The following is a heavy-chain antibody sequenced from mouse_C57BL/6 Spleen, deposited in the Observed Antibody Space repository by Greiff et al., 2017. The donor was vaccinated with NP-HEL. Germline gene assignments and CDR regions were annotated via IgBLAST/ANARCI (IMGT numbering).Heavy chain of an antibody. CDR1: GYTFTSYW. D-gene: IGHD3-1*01. J-gene: IGHJ2*01. Sequence: VQLQQPGAELVKPGASVKLSCKASGYTFTSYWMQWVKQRPGQGLEWIGEIDPSDSYTNYNQKFKGKATLTVDTSSSTAYMQLSSLTSEDSAVYYCARNGLYWGQGTTLTVSS. V-gene: IGHV1-50*01. CDR3: ARNGLY. CDR2: IDPSDSYT.